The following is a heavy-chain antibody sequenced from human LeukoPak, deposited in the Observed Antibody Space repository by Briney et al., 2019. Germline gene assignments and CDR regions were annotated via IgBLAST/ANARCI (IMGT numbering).Heavy chain of an antibody. D-gene: IGHD1-26*01. CDR3: ARELGAALDY. V-gene: IGHV4-61*01. J-gene: IGHJ4*02. Sequence: SETLSLTCTVSGGSISSSSYYWSWIRQPPGKGLEWIGYIYYSGSTNYNPSLKSRVTISVDTSKNQFSLKLSSVTAADTAVYYCARELGAALDYWGQGTLVTVSS. CDR1: GGSISSSSYY. CDR2: IYYSGST.